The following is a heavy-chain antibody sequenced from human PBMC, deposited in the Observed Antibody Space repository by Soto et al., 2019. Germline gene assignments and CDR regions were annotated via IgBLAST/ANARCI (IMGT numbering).Heavy chain of an antibody. V-gene: IGHV4-30-4*01. Sequence: TLSLTCSVSGDSISTVDYFWAWIRQPPGQALEYIGYIYKSTTTYYNPSFQSRVAMSLDTSKSQFYLDVTSVTAADTAVYFCARGRYCLTGRCFPNWFDSWGQGTLVTVSS. CDR3: ARGRYCLTGRCFPNWFDS. D-gene: IGHD2-15*01. CDR1: GDSISTVDYF. CDR2: IYKSTTT. J-gene: IGHJ5*01.